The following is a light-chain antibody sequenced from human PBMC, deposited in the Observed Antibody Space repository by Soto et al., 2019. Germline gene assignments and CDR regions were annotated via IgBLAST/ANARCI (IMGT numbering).Light chain of an antibody. Sequence: DIQMTQSPSTVSASVGDRVTITCRASQSINSWLAWYQQKPGKAPKLLIYKASSLESGVPSRFSVSGSGTEFTLTISSLQPDDFATYYCQQYHTYPCTFGQGTKVEI. CDR1: QSINSW. CDR3: QQYHTYPCT. CDR2: KAS. J-gene: IGKJ1*01. V-gene: IGKV1-5*03.